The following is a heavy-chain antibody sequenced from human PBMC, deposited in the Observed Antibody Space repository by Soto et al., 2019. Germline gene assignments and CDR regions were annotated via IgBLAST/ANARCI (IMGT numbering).Heavy chain of an antibody. CDR3: ARSPPRIAARPFDY. V-gene: IGHV1-2*04. D-gene: IGHD6-6*01. Sequence: QGLEWMGWINPNSGGTNYAQKFQGWVTMTRDTSISTAYMELSRLRSDDTAVYYCARSPPRIAARPFDYWGQGTLVTVSS. J-gene: IGHJ4*02. CDR2: INPNSGGT.